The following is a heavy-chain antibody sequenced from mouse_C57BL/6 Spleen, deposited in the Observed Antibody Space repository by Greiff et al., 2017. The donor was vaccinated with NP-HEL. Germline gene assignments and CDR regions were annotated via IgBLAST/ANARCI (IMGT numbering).Heavy chain of an antibody. CDR2: IDPSDSYT. J-gene: IGHJ3*01. Sequence: QVQLQQPGAELVKPGASVKLSCKASGYTFTSYWMQWVKQRPGQGLEWIGEIDPSDSYTNYNQKFKGKATLTVDTSSSTAYMQLSSLTSEDSAVYYCAREEGTAQATGFAYWGQGTLVTVSA. V-gene: IGHV1-50*01. D-gene: IGHD3-2*02. CDR3: AREEGTAQATGFAY. CDR1: GYTFTSYW.